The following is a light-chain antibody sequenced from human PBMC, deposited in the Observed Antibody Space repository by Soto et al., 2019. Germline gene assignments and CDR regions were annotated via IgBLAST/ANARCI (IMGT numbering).Light chain of an antibody. CDR1: QSISSW. V-gene: IGKV1-5*01. Sequence: DIQMTQSPSTLSASLGDRVTITCRASQSISSWLAWYQQKPGKAPKLLIYDASSLESGVPSRFSGRGSGTEFTLTITSLQPDDFATYCCQQYTGYSPTFGQGTK. CDR3: QQYTGYSPT. CDR2: DAS. J-gene: IGKJ1*01.